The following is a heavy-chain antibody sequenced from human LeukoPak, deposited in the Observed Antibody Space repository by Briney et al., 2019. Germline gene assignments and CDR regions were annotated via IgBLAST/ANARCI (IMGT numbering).Heavy chain of an antibody. CDR1: GFTSSSYA. Sequence: GGSLRLSSAASGFTSSSYAMSWVRQAPGQGLEWVTAISGCGGRIYYGASVKGRFTISRDNSKNTLYLQMNRLRAGDTAVCYCARRAGAYSHPYEYLGQGTLVTVSS. D-gene: IGHD4/OR15-4a*01. CDR2: ISGCGGRI. CDR3: ARRAGAYSHPYEY. V-gene: IGHV3-23*01. J-gene: IGHJ4*02.